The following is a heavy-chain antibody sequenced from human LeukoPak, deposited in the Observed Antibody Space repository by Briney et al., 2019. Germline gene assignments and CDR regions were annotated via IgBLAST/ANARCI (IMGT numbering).Heavy chain of an antibody. D-gene: IGHD2-15*01. CDR2: MNPNSGNT. V-gene: IGHV1-8*01. CDR3: ARFHCSGGSCYSGTYYYMDV. Sequence: GASVKVSCKASGYTFTSYDINWVRQATGQGLEWMGWMNPNSGNTGGAQKFQGRVTMTRNPSISTAYMELSSLRSEDTAVYYCARFHCSGGSCYSGTYYYMDVWGKGTTVTVSS. J-gene: IGHJ6*03. CDR1: GYTFTSYD.